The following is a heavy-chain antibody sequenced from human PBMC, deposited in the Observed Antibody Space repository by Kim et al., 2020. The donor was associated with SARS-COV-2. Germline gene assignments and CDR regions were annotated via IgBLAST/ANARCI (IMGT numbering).Heavy chain of an antibody. CDR3: AREPSESASFDY. CDR2: IYYSGST. J-gene: IGHJ4*02. V-gene: IGHV4-30-4*01. Sequence: SETLSLTCTVSGGSISSGDYYWSWIRQPPGKGLEWIGYIYYSGSTYYNPSLKSRVTISVDTSKNQFSLKLSSVTAADTAVYYCAREPSESASFDYWGQGTLVTVSS. CDR1: GGSISSGDYY.